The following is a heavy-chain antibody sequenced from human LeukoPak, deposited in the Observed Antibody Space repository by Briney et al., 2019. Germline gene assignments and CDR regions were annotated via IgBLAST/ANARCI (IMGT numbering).Heavy chain of an antibody. CDR3: ARAIVGATRGYDY. J-gene: IGHJ4*02. Sequence: SETLSLTCTVSGGPISGYYWSWIRQPPGKGLEWIGYIYYSGSTNYNPSLKSRVTISVDTSKNQFSLKLSSVTAADTAVYYCARAIVGATRGYDYWGQGTLVTVSS. CDR2: IYYSGST. V-gene: IGHV4-59*01. D-gene: IGHD1-26*01. CDR1: GGPISGYY.